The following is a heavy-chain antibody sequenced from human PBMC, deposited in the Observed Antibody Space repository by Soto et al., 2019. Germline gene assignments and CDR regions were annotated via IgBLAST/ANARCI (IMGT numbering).Heavy chain of an antibody. V-gene: IGHV3-30*18. Sequence: ESGGGVVQPGRSLRLSCAASGFTFSSYGMHWVRQAPGKGLEWVAVISYDGSNKYYADSVKGRFTISRDNSKNTLYLQMNSLRAEDTAVYYCAKDGEPGYSGYGTYFDYWGQGTLVTVSS. CDR1: GFTFSSYG. CDR3: AKDGEPGYSGYGTYFDY. J-gene: IGHJ4*02. D-gene: IGHD5-12*01. CDR2: ISYDGSNK.